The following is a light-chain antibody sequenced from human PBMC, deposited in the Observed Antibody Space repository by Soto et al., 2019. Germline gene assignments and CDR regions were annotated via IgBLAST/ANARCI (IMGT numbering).Light chain of an antibody. V-gene: IGKV1-39*01. Sequence: DAQMTQSPSSLSASVGDSVTITCRASQSIGTYLDWYQHKPGKAPKLLLYAASSLQSGVPSRFSGSGSGTDFTLTISSLQPEEFATYYCQESHSTFGQGTKLEIK. CDR3: QESHST. CDR2: AAS. CDR1: QSIGTY. J-gene: IGKJ2*01.